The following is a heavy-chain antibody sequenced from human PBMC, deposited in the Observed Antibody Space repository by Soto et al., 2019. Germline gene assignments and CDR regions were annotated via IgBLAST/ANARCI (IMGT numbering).Heavy chain of an antibody. D-gene: IGHD3-3*01. CDR1: GGTFSSYA. CDR2: IIPIFGTA. V-gene: IGHV1-69*01. Sequence: QVQLVQSGAEVKKPGSSVKVSCKASGGTFSSYAISWVRQAPGQGLEWMGGIIPIFGTANYAQKFQGRVTITADESTSTAYMELSSLRSEDTAVYYCARVGDTYYDFWSGYYIFDYWGQVTLVTVSS. CDR3: ARVGDTYYDFWSGYYIFDY. J-gene: IGHJ4*02.